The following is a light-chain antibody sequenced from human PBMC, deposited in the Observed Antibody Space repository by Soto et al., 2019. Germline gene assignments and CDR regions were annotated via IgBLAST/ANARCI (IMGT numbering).Light chain of an antibody. J-gene: IGKJ1*01. CDR2: AAS. Sequence: DVQMTQSPSSLSASVGDRVTITCRASQSVSIYLNWYQQKPGKAPNLLISAASSLQNGVPSRFRGSGSGTEFTLTISGLQPEDFATYYCQQSYSTPPWTFGQGTKVDIK. V-gene: IGKV1-39*01. CDR3: QQSYSTPPWT. CDR1: QSVSIY.